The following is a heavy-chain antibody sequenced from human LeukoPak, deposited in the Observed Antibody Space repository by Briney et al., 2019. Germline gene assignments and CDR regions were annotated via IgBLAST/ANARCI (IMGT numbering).Heavy chain of an antibody. Sequence: SETLCLACAVYGVSFSGYYWSWIRQPPGRGLEWIGGINHSGSTNYNPSLKSRVTISVDTSKNQFSLKLSSVTAADTAVYYCARSRHSSSWYYYYGMDVWGQGTTVTVSS. V-gene: IGHV4-34*01. CDR3: ARSRHSSSWYYYYGMDV. CDR2: INHSGST. CDR1: GVSFSGYY. D-gene: IGHD6-13*01. J-gene: IGHJ6*02.